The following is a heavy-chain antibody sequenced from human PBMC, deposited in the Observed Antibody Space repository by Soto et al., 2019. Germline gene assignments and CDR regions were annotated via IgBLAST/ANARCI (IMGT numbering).Heavy chain of an antibody. Sequence: GGSLRLSCAASGFTFNSYAMHWVRQAPGKGLEWVAVISYDGSNKYYADSVKGRFTISRDNSKNTLYLQMNSLRAEDTAVYYCARVSGYSSSWGHYHYYGMDVWGQGTTVTSP. J-gene: IGHJ6*02. D-gene: IGHD6-13*01. CDR1: GFTFNSYA. CDR2: ISYDGSNK. V-gene: IGHV3-30-3*01. CDR3: ARVSGYSSSWGHYHYYGMDV.